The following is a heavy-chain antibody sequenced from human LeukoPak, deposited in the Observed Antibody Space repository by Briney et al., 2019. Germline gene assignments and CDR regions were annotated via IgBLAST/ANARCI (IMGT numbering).Heavy chain of an antibody. D-gene: IGHD2-2*01. V-gene: IGHV4-34*01. Sequence: PSETLSLTCAVYGGSFSGYYWSWIRQPPGKGLEWIGEINHSGSTNCSPSLKSRVTISVDTSKNQFSLNLSSVTAADTAVYYCARGWYQGAFDIWGQGTMVTVSS. CDR2: INHSGST. CDR1: GGSFSGYY. CDR3: ARGWYQGAFDI. J-gene: IGHJ3*02.